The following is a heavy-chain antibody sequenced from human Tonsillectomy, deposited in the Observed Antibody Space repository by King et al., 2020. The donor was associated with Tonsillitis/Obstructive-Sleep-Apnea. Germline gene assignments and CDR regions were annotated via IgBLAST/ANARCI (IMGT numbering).Heavy chain of an antibody. D-gene: IGHD3-3*01. J-gene: IGHJ6*03. CDR2: ISTGSSTI. CDR3: ARDLTSGDFWSGYYSYYMDV. Sequence: VQLVESGGGLVQPGGSLRLSCAASGFTFSNYAMNWVRQAPGEGLEWVSFISTGSSTIYYADSVKGRFTISRDNAKKSLYLQMTSLRDEDTAVYFCARDLTSGDFWSGYYSYYMDVWVKGTTVTVSS. CDR1: GFTFSNYA. V-gene: IGHV3-48*02.